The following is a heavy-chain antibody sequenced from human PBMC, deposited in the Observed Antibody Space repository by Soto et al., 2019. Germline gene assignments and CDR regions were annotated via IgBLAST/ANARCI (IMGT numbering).Heavy chain of an antibody. V-gene: IGHV4-39*01. CDR3: ARHEILRYYDFWSGVPERTNCFAP. D-gene: IGHD3-3*01. J-gene: IGHJ5*02. Sequence: PSETLSLTCTVSGGSISSSSYYWGWIRQPPGNGLEWIGSIYYSGSTYYNPSLNIRVTISVDTSKNQFSLKLSSVTAADTDVYYRARHEILRYYDFWSGVPERTNCFAPWGQGTLVTVSS. CDR1: GGSISSSSYY. CDR2: IYYSGST.